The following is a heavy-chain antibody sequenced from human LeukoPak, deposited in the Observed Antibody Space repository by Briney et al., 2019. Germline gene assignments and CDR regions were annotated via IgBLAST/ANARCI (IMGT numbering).Heavy chain of an antibody. D-gene: IGHD3-3*01. J-gene: IGHJ6*02. CDR2: IIPIFGTA. Sequence: SVTVSCKASGGTFSSYAISWVRQAPGQGLEWMGGIIPIFGTANYAQKFQGRVTITADESTSTAYMELSSLRSEDTAVYYCARARTIFGVVAAVTYYYGMDVWGQGTTVTVSS. V-gene: IGHV1-69*13. CDR1: GGTFSSYA. CDR3: ARARTIFGVVAAVTYYYGMDV.